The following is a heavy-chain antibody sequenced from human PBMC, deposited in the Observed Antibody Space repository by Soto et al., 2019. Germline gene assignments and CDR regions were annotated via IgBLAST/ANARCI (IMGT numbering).Heavy chain of an antibody. D-gene: IGHD6-19*01. Sequence: QIQLVQSGAEVKKPGASVKVSCKASGFTFSDYGFSWVRQAPGRGLEWMGWISAFNGETNYTQKSEGRVAMTTDAATTTDYMELRSLTVDDTAVYYCVRDQQWLLPVPLNFDYWGQGTVVTVSS. V-gene: IGHV1-18*01. CDR2: ISAFNGET. CDR1: GFTFSDYG. CDR3: VRDQQWLLPVPLNFDY. J-gene: IGHJ4*02.